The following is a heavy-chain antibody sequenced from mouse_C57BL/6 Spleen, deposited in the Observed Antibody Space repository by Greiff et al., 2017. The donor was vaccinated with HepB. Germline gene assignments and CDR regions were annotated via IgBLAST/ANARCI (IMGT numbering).Heavy chain of an antibody. J-gene: IGHJ4*01. Sequence: ESGPGLVKPSQSLSLTCSVTGYSITSGYYWNWIRQFPGNKLEWMGYISYDGSNNYNPSLKNRISITRDTSKNQFFLKLNSVTTEDTATYYCARSGKYYAMDYWGQGTSVTVSS. D-gene: IGHD2-10*02. CDR2: ISYDGSN. V-gene: IGHV3-6*01. CDR1: GYSITSGYY. CDR3: ARSGKYYAMDY.